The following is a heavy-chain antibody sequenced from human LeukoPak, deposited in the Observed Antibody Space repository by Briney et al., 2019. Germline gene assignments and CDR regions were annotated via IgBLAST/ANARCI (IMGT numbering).Heavy chain of an antibody. CDR1: GFTFDDYG. J-gene: IGHJ6*02. V-gene: IGHV3-20*01. Sequence: PGGCLRLSCAASGFTFDDYGMSWVRQAPGKGLEWVSGINWNGGSTGYADSVKGRFTISRDNAKNSLYLQMNSLRAEDTALYHCARASYYYYGMDVWGQGTTVTVSS. CDR3: ARASYYYYGMDV. CDR2: INWNGGST.